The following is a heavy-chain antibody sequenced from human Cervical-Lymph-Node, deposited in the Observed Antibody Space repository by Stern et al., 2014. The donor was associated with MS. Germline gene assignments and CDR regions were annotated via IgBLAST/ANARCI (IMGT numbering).Heavy chain of an antibody. CDR3: AKGGPLWFGELLVGNWFDP. CDR1: GFTFSSYA. J-gene: IGHJ5*02. Sequence: EVQLVESGGGLVQPGGSLRLSCAASGFTFSSYAMSWVRQAPGKGLEWVSAISGSGGSTYYADSVKGRFTISRDNSKNTLYLQMNSLRAEDTAVYYCAKGGPLWFGELLVGNWFDPWGQGTLVTVSS. CDR2: ISGSGGST. D-gene: IGHD3-10*01. V-gene: IGHV3-23*04.